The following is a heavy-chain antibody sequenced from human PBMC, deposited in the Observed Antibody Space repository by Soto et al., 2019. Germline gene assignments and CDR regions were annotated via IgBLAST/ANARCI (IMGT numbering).Heavy chain of an antibody. CDR2: IKSKSDGGTT. CDR3: TTNFYSDYGMDV. V-gene: IGHV3-15*01. Sequence: EVQLVESGGGLVKPGGSLRLSCAASGITFSKAWMNWVRQSPGKVLEWVGRIKSKSDGGTTDYAAPVKGRFTISRDDSKNTLCLQMNSLKTEDTAVYYCTTNFYSDYGMDVWGQGTTVTVSS. CDR1: GITFSKAW. D-gene: IGHD4-4*01. J-gene: IGHJ6*02.